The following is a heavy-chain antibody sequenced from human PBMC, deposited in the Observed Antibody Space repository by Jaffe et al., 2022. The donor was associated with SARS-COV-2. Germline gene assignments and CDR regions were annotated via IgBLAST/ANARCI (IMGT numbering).Heavy chain of an antibody. Sequence: QLQLQESGPGLVKPSETLSLTCTVSGGSISSSSYYWGWIRQPPGKGLEWIGSIYYSGSTYYNPSLKSRVTISVDTSKNQFSLKLSSVTAADTAVYYCARQEVGPYSSGWFFDYWGQGTLVTVSS. CDR3: ARQEVGPYSSGWFFDY. CDR2: IYYSGST. J-gene: IGHJ4*02. D-gene: IGHD6-19*01. CDR1: GGSISSSSYY. V-gene: IGHV4-39*01.